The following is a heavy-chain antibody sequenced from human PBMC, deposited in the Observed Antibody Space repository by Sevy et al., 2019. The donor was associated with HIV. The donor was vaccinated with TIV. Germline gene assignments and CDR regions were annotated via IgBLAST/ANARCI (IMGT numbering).Heavy chain of an antibody. V-gene: IGHV3-53*01. CDR3: ARAYTVTSMDV. CDR1: GFTVSNND. D-gene: IGHD4-17*01. Sequence: GGSLRLSCTVSGFTVSNNDMSWVRQAPGKGLEWVSVIYSGGNKYYADTVKGRFTISRDNSKNTLYLQMNSLTAEDTAIYYCARAYTVTSMDVWGKGTTVTVSS. J-gene: IGHJ6*04. CDR2: IYSGGNK.